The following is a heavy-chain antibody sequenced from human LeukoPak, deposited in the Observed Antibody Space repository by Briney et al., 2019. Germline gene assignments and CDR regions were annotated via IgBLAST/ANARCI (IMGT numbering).Heavy chain of an antibody. CDR1: GGSISSAAYY. Sequence: SETLSLTCTVSGGSISSAAYYWGCVRQPPGKGLDWIGSIYYTGTTYYSPSLQTRATLSFDTSKNQFSLILTSVTAADTAVYFCARRPIAAGNNWFDPWGQGTLVTVS. V-gene: IGHV4-39*01. D-gene: IGHD6-13*01. CDR3: ARRPIAAGNNWFDP. CDR2: IYYTGTT. J-gene: IGHJ5*02.